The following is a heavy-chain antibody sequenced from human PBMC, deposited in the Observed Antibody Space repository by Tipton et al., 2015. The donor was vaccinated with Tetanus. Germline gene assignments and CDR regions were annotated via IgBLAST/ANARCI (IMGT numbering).Heavy chain of an antibody. V-gene: IGHV1-69*01. D-gene: IGHD3-16*01. CDR3: AREGIRLAANPFDY. J-gene: IGHJ4*02. CDR1: GGTFSRYA. CDR2: ITPMFGTA. Sequence: QLVQSGAEVKKPGSSVKVSCKASGGTFSRYAVSWVRQAPGQGLEWMGGITPMFGTANYAQKFQGRVTITADESTSTAYMEMSSLRSEDPAMYYCAREGIRLAANPFDYWGQGTLATVSS.